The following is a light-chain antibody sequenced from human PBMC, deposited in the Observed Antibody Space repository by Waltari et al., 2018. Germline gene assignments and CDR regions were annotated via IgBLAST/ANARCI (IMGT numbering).Light chain of an antibody. CDR2: YAS. CDR3: HQSSSLPYS. CDR1: QTIGNS. Sequence: EIVLTQSPGFRSVTPKERVTIICRASQTIGNSLHWYQQKPDKSPKLLIKYASQSFPGVPSRFSGIGSGTDFTLTIDSLEPEDAATYFCHQSSSLPYSFGQGTKLEIK. J-gene: IGKJ2*01. V-gene: IGKV6-21*01.